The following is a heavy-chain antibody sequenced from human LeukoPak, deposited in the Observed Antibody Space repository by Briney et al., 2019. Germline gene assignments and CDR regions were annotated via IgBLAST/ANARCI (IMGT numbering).Heavy chain of an antibody. V-gene: IGHV4-30-4*01. CDR1: GGSISSGDYS. CDR3: ARAAPYTTYYYYGMDV. CDR2: IYYSGST. Sequence: PSETLSLTCTVSGGSISSGDYSWSWLRQPPGKGLEWIGYIYYSGSTYYNPSLKSRVTISVDTSKNQFSLKLSSVTAADTAVYYCARAAPYTTYYYYGMDVWGQGTTVTVSS. J-gene: IGHJ6*02. D-gene: IGHD1-1*01.